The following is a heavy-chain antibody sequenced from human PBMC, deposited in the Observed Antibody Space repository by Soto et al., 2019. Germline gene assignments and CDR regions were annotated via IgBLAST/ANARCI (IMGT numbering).Heavy chain of an antibody. CDR3: ARDLLYCGGDCYFDF. D-gene: IGHD2-21*02. J-gene: IGHJ4*02. CDR2: ISSKSSYK. V-gene: IGHV3-21*01. CDR1: GFTFSSYS. Sequence: EVQLVESGGDLVKPGGSLRLSCAASGFTFSSYSMSWVRQAPGKGLEWVSSISSKSSYKYFADSMKDRFTISRDNAKNSLYLQMNSLRVEDTAVYYCARDLLYCGGDCYFDFWGQGTLVTVSS.